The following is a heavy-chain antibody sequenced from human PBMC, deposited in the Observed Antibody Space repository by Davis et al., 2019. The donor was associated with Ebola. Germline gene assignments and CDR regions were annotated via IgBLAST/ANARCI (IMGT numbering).Heavy chain of an antibody. CDR1: GYTFTGYY. D-gene: IGHD1-26*01. J-gene: IGHJ4*02. CDR2: INPNSGGT. V-gene: IGHV1-2*04. Sequence: AASVTVSCKASGYTFTGYYMHWVRQAPGQGLEWMGWINPNSGGTNYAQKFQGWVTMTRDTSISTAYMELRSLRSDDTAVYYCARGGGSYSYRYWGQGTLVTVSS. CDR3: ARGGGSYSYRY.